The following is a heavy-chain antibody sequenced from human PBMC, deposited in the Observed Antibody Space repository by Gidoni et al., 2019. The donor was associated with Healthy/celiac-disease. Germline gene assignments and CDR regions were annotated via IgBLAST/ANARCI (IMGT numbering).Heavy chain of an antibody. CDR3: ARGAPGACDY. CDR1: SGSISRGGYY. J-gene: IGHJ4*02. D-gene: IGHD3-10*01. CDR2: IYYSGST. V-gene: IGHV4-31*03. Sequence: HVQLQASCPGLVKPSPTLSLTCPVSSGSISRGGYYWSWIRQHPGQGLAWIGYIYYSGSTYHKPSLKSRVTISVDTSKNQCSLKRSSVTAADTAVYYWARGAPGACDYWGQGTLVTVSS.